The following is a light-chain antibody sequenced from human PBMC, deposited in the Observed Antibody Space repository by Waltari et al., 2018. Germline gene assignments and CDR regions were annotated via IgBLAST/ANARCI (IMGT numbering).Light chain of an antibody. CDR3: QKYNSAPRT. CDR2: AAS. CDR1: QGIAHY. V-gene: IGKV1-27*01. J-gene: IGKJ1*01. Sequence: DIQMTQSTSSLSASVGDRVTITCRASQGIAHYLAWYQQTPGKVPKLLIFAASTLQSGVPSRFSGSGSGTDFTLTISSLQPEDVATYYCQKYNSAPRTFGQGTKVEIK.